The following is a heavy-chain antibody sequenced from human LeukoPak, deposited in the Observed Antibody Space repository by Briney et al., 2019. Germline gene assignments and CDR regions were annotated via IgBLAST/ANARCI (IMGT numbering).Heavy chain of an antibody. Sequence: GGSLRLSCAASGFTFSSYGMSWVRQAPGKGLEWVSAISGSGGSTYYADSVKGRFTISRDNSKNTLYLQMNSLRAEDTAVYYCAKQSGGSSYFDYWGQGTLVTVSS. D-gene: IGHD1-26*01. CDR2: ISGSGGST. CDR1: GFTFSSYG. CDR3: AKQSGGSSYFDY. J-gene: IGHJ4*02. V-gene: IGHV3-23*01.